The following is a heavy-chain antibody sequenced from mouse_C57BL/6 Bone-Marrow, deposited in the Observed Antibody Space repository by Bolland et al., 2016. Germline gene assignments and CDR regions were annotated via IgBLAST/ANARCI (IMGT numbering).Heavy chain of an antibody. J-gene: IGHJ4*01. V-gene: IGHV1-80*01. CDR2: IYPGDGDT. CDR3: ARLCMDY. D-gene: IGHD1-1*02. Sequence: IYPGDGDTNYNGKFKGKATLTADKSSSTAYMHLSSLTSEDSAVYFCARLCMDYWGQGTS.